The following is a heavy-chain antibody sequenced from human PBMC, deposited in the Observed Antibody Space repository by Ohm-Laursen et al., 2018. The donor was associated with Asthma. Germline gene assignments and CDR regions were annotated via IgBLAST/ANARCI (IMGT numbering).Heavy chain of an antibody. J-gene: IGHJ3*02. D-gene: IGHD4-23*01. CDR1: GFTFSSYW. CDR2: IKQDGSEK. CDR3: ATNYGGNSEDAFDI. V-gene: IGHV3-7*01. Sequence: SLRLSCTASGFTFSSYWMSWVRQAPGKGLEWVANIKQDGSEKYYVDSVKGRFTISRDNAKNSLYLQMNNLRAEDTAVYYCATNYGGNSEDAFDIWGQGTMVTVSS.